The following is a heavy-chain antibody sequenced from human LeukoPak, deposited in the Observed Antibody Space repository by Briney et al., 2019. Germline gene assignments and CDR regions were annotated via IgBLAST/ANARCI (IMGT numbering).Heavy chain of an antibody. D-gene: IGHD5-18*01. CDR3: ASVDTALGIYYYYYMDV. V-gene: IGHV3-30*04. CDR1: GFTFSSYA. Sequence: GGSLRLSCAASGFTFSSYAMHWVRQAPGKGLEWVAVISYDGSNKYYADSVKGRFTISRDNSKNTLYLQMNSLRAEDTAVYYCASVDTALGIYYYYYMDVWGKGTTVTVSS. CDR2: ISYDGSNK. J-gene: IGHJ6*03.